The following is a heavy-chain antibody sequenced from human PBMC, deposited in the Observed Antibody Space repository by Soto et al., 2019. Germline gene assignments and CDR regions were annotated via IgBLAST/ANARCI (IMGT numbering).Heavy chain of an antibody. CDR3: ARADPDASVGY. J-gene: IGHJ4*02. CDR2: ISYSGST. Sequence: SETLSLTCTVSGGSMSSYYWTCLRQSPGRGLEWIGYISYSGSTYYNPSLKSRVTISADTSKNQFSLRMNSMIAADTAVYYCARADPDASVGYWGQGTLVTVSS. CDR1: GGSMSSYY. V-gene: IGHV4-59*01. D-gene: IGHD2-15*01.